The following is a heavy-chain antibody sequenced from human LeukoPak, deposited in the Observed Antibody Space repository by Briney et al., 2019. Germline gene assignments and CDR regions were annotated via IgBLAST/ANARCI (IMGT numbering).Heavy chain of an antibody. CDR2: ISYDGSNK. V-gene: IGHV3-30-3*01. Sequence: PGGSLRLSCSASGFPFSSYAMHWVRQAPGKGLEWVAVISYDGSNKYYADSVKGRFTISRDNSKNTLYLQMNSLRAEDTAVYYCARDFDYWGQGTLVTVSS. CDR1: GFPFSSYA. J-gene: IGHJ4*02. CDR3: ARDFDY.